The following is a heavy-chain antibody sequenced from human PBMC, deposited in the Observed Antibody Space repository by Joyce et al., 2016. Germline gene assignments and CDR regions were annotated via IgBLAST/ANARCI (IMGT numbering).Heavy chain of an antibody. CDR2: LSSTGST. V-gene: IGHV4-59*02. CDR1: GDSVTSLF. CDR3: ARDGGYYFDY. Sequence: QVHLQESGPGLVKPSETLSLPCTVSGDSVTSLFWNWIRQPPGKGLEWVAHLSSTGSTKYNPALKSRATISLDAPRNQFSLKLTSVTAADTAIYYCARDGGYYFDYWGQGTLVAVSS. D-gene: IGHD3-16*01. J-gene: IGHJ4*02.